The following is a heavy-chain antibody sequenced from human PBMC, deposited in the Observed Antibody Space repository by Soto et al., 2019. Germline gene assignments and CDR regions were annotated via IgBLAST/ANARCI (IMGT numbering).Heavy chain of an antibody. Sequence: GGSLRLSCAASGFTFSSYVMHWVRQAPGKGLEWVAVISYDGSNKYYADSVKGRFTISRDNSKNTLYLQMNSLRAEDTAVYYCAKEHRITFIAYGMDVWGQRTTVTVSS. J-gene: IGHJ6*02. CDR1: GFTFSSYV. V-gene: IGHV3-30*18. CDR2: ISYDGSNK. CDR3: AKEHRITFIAYGMDV. D-gene: IGHD3-10*01.